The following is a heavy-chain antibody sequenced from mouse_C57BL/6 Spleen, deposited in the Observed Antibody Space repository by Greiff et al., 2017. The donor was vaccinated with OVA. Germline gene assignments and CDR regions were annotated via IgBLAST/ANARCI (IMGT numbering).Heavy chain of an antibody. CDR2: IDPSDSYT. V-gene: IGHV1-69*01. CDR1: GYTFTSYW. J-gene: IGHJ3*01. CDR3: ARSNGGFAC. Sequence: VQLQQPGAELVMPGASVKLSCKASGYTFTSYWMHWVKQRPGQGLEWIGEIDPSDSYTNYNQKFKGKSTLTVDKSSSTAYMQLSSLASEDSAVYYCARSNGGFACWGQGTLVTVSA.